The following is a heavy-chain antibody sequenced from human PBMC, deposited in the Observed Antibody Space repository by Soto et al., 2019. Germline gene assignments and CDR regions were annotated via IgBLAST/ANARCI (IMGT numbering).Heavy chain of an antibody. CDR3: AKDWGSSGWFNWFDP. V-gene: IGHV3-23*01. J-gene: IGHJ5*02. D-gene: IGHD6-19*01. Sequence: ASLRLSCAASGFTFSSNAMIWVRQAPGKGLEWVSMITGSGTVKYYADPVKGRFTISRDNSENTLYLQMNSLTAEDTAVYYCAKDWGSSGWFNWFDPWGQGTLVTVSS. CDR2: ITGSGTVK. CDR1: GFTFSSNA.